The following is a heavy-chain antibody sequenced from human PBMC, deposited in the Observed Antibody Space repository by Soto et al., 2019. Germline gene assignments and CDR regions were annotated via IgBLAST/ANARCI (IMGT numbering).Heavy chain of an antibody. D-gene: IGHD3-22*01. V-gene: IGHV3-33*01. Sequence: ESGGGVVQPGRSLRLSCAASGFTFSSYGMHWVRQAPGKGLEWVAVIWYDGSNKYYADSVKGRFIISRDNSKNTLYLQMNSLRAEDTAVYYCARRQWLLDDAFDIWGQGTMVTVSS. CDR2: IWYDGSNK. J-gene: IGHJ3*02. CDR3: ARRQWLLDDAFDI. CDR1: GFTFSSYG.